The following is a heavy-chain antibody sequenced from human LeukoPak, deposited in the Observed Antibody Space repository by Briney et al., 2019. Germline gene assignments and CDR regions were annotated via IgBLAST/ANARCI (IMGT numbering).Heavy chain of an antibody. V-gene: IGHV5-51*03. Sequence: KPGESLKISCKGSGYSFTSYWIGWVRQMPGKGLEWMGIIYPGDSDTRYSPSFQGQVTISADKSISTAYLQWSSLKASDTAMYYCARASRIAARSPRAFDIWGQGTMVTVSS. CDR1: GYSFTSYW. CDR3: ARASRIAARSPRAFDI. D-gene: IGHD6-6*01. CDR2: IYPGDSDT. J-gene: IGHJ3*02.